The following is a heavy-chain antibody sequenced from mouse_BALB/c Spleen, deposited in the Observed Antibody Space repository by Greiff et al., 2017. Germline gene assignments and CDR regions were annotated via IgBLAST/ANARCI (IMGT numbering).Heavy chain of an antibody. Sequence: EVHLVESGGGLVKPGGSLKLSCAASGFTFSSYAMSWVRQSPEKRLEWVAEISSGGSYTYYPDTVTGRFTISRDNAKNTLYLEMSSLRSEDTAMYYCARYGNYGNYYAMDYWGQGTAVTVSS. D-gene: IGHD2-1*01. CDR2: ISSGGSYT. CDR3: ARYGNYGNYYAMDY. CDR1: GFTFSSYA. J-gene: IGHJ4*01. V-gene: IGHV5-9-4*01.